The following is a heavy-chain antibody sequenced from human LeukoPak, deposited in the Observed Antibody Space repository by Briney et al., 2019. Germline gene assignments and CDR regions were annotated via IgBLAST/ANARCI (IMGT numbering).Heavy chain of an antibody. V-gene: IGHV4-59*01. CDR1: GGSISSYY. CDR3: ARVSSSSWYSPSFDY. CDR2: IDYSGST. J-gene: IGHJ4*02. Sequence: SETLSLTCTVSGGSISSYYWSWIRQPPGKGLEWIGYIDYSGSTNYNPSLKSRVTISVDTSKNQFSLKLSSVTAADTAVYYCARVSSSSWYSPSFDYWAREPWSPSPQ. D-gene: IGHD6-13*01.